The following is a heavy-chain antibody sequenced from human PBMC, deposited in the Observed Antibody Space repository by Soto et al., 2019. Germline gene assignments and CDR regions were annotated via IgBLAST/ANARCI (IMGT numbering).Heavy chain of an antibody. CDR2: TYYRSKWYS. D-gene: IGHD6-13*01. J-gene: IGHJ4*02. Sequence: QVQLQQSGPGLVKPSQTLSLTCAISGDSVSSYSVVWNWIRQSPSGGLEWLGRTYYRSKWYSEYPISGQSRITVNADTSKNQVSLQLDSVTTDDTADYYCARLIGTSWLDYWGQGTLVTVSS. V-gene: IGHV6-1*01. CDR3: ARLIGTSWLDY. CDR1: GDSVSSYSVV.